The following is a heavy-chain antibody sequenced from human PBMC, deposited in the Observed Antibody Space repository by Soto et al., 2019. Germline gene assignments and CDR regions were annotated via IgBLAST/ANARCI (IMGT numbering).Heavy chain of an antibody. V-gene: IGHV3-48*03. Sequence: EVQLVESGGGSVQPGGSLRLSCAASGFTFSSYEMNWVRQAPGKGLEWVSYISSSGSTIYYADSVKGRFTISRDNAKNSLYLQMNSLRAEDTAVYYCARDRTVVTPFDYWGQGTLVTVSS. CDR3: ARDRTVVTPFDY. J-gene: IGHJ4*02. CDR1: GFTFSSYE. D-gene: IGHD2-15*01. CDR2: ISSSGSTI.